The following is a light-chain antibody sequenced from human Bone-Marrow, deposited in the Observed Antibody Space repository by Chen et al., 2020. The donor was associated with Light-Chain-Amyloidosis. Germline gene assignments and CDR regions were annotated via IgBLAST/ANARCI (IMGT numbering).Light chain of an antibody. CDR2: RDT. CDR1: DLPTKY. V-gene: IGLV3-25*03. Sequence: SYELTQPPSVSVSPGQTARIPCSGDDLPTKYAYWYQQKPGPAPVLVIHRDTERPSGISERVSGSSSGTTATLTISGVQAEDEADYNCQSADSSGTYEVIFGGGTKLTVL. CDR3: QSADSSGTYEVI. J-gene: IGLJ2*01.